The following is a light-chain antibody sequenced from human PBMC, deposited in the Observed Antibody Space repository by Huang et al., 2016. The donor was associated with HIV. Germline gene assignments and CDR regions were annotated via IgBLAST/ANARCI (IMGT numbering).Light chain of an antibody. V-gene: IGKV3-15*01. CDR1: QSVSSN. CDR2: GAS. J-gene: IGKJ3*01. Sequence: EIVMTQSPATLSASPGERATLSCRASQSVSSNLAWYQQKPGQAPRLLIYGASTRAPEIPARFSGMGSGTELTRTISSLQSEDVVVYYCRQNNNWPPLFTFGPGTKVDIK. CDR3: RQNNNWPPLFT.